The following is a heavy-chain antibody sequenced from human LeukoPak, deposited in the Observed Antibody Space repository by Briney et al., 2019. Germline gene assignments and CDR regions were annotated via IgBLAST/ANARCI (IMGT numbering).Heavy chain of an antibody. CDR3: ANGNRCTSPNCLGYYYFYMDV. V-gene: IGHV3-74*01. J-gene: IGHJ6*03. D-gene: IGHD2-8*01. CDR2: SSSDGSTT. CDR1: GFTFSSYW. Sequence: PGGSLRLSCAASGFTFSSYWMHWVRQPPGKRLVWVSRSSSDGSTTSYADSVKGRFTISRDNAKNTLYLQMNSLRAEDTAVYYCANGNRCTSPNCLGYYYFYMDVWGKGTTVTVSS.